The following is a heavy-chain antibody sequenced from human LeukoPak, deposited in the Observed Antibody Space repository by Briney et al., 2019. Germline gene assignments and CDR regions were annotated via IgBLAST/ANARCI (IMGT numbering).Heavy chain of an antibody. D-gene: IGHD3-10*01. CDR3: ARGGYYGSGTYLFDP. CDR1: GDTFNNYF. CDR2: ILPISGTA. J-gene: IGHJ5*02. V-gene: IGHV1-69*06. Sequence: GASVTVSCKASGDTFNNYFLAWVRQAPGQGLEWMGGILPISGTADYAPKFQGRVTITADMSTGTGYMELSSLRSDDTAVYYCARGGYYGSGTYLFDPWGQGTLVTVTS.